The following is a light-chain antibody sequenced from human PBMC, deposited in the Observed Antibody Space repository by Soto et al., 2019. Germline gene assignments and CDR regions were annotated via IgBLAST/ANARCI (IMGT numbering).Light chain of an antibody. V-gene: IGKV1-5*03. CDR3: QQYNSYST. CDR2: KAS. CDR1: QSISSW. Sequence: DIQMTQSPSTLSASVGDRVTITCRASQSISSWLAWYQQKPGKAPMVLIYKASRLESGVPSRFSGSGSGTEFTLTISSLQPDDFVTYYCQQYNSYSTFGQGTKVEIK. J-gene: IGKJ1*01.